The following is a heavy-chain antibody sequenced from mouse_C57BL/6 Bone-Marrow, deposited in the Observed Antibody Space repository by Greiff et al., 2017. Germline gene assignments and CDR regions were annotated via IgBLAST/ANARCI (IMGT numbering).Heavy chain of an antibody. D-gene: IGHD3-3*01. Sequence: VQLQQSGPELVKPGASVKISCKASGYTFTDYYINWVKQRPGQGLEWIGWIFPGSGSTYYNEKFKGKATLTVDKPSSTAYMLLSSLTSEDTAVYFCARELTGTFDYWGQGTTLTVSS. CDR3: ARELTGTFDY. CDR1: GYTFTDYY. J-gene: IGHJ2*01. V-gene: IGHV1-75*01. CDR2: IFPGSGST.